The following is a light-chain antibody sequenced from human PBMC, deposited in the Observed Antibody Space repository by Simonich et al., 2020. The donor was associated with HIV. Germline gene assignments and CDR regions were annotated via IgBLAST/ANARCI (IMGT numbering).Light chain of an antibody. CDR1: QSISSW. J-gene: IGKJ4*01. Sequence: DIQMTQSHSTLSSSVGDRFTITCRSSQSISSWLAWYQQKPGTAPKLLSYKASSLESVVPSRLSGSGSGTEFTLTISSLQPDDFATYYCQQYNSYPLTFGGGTKVEIK. CDR2: KAS. V-gene: IGKV1-5*03. CDR3: QQYNSYPLT.